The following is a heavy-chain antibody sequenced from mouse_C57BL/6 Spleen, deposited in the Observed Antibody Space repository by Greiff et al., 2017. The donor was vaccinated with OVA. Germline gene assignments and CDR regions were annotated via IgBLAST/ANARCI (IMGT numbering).Heavy chain of an antibody. CDR2: INPNNGGT. D-gene: IGHD1-1*01. CDR1: GYTFTDYY. Sequence: EVQLQQSGPELVKPGASVKISCKASGYTFTDYYMNWVKQSHGKSLEWIGDINPNNGGTSYNQKFKGKATLTVDKSSSTAYMELRSLTSEDSAVYYCAIPLYYYGSSYGFAYWGQGTLVTVSA. J-gene: IGHJ3*01. V-gene: IGHV1-26*01. CDR3: AIPLYYYGSSYGFAY.